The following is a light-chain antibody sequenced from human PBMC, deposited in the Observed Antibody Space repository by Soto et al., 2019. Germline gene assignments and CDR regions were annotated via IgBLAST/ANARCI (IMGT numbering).Light chain of an antibody. Sequence: QSALTQPASVSGSPGQSITISCTGTSSDVGGYNYVSWYQQHPGKAPKLMIYDVSNRPSGVSNRFSGSKSGNTDSLTISGLQAEDEADYFCSSYTSSSPLYVFGTGTKLTV. J-gene: IGLJ1*01. CDR3: SSYTSSSPLYV. V-gene: IGLV2-14*01. CDR1: SSDVGGYNY. CDR2: DVS.